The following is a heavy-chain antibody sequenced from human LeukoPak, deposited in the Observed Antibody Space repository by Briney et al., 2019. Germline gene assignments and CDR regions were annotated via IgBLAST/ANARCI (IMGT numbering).Heavy chain of an antibody. V-gene: IGHV3-21*04. D-gene: IGHD3-10*01. Sequence: PGGSLRLSCAASGFTFSSYSMNWVRQAPGKGLEWVSSISSSSSYIYYADSVKGRFTISRDNAKNSLYLQMNSLRAGDTAVYYCARKDRLVRGVIYYYYGMDVWGQGTTVTVSS. J-gene: IGHJ6*02. CDR2: ISSSSSYI. CDR1: GFTFSSYS. CDR3: ARKDRLVRGVIYYYYGMDV.